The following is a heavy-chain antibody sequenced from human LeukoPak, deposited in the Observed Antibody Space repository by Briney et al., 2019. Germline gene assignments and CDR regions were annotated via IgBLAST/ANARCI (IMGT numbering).Heavy chain of an antibody. CDR3: AKDRNSQTYYDFWSGYSRDDAFDI. CDR1: GFTFSSYG. Sequence: GGSLRLSCAASGFTFSSYGMHWVRQAPGKGLDWVAFIRNDGGHINYADSVKGRFTISRDNSKNTLSLQMNSLRAEDTAVYYCAKDRNSQTYYDFWSGYSRDDAFDIWGQGTMVTVSS. D-gene: IGHD3-3*01. V-gene: IGHV3-30*02. J-gene: IGHJ3*02. CDR2: IRNDGGHI.